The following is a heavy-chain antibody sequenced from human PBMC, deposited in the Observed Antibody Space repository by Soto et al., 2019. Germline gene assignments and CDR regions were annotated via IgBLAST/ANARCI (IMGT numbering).Heavy chain of an antibody. Sequence: EVQLVESGGGLVQPGGSLRLSCVASGFTFNYYWMHWVRQAPGKGLVWVSRIQSDGSSPDYVDSVKGRFTISRDNAKNTLYLQMNVLIAEDTAVYYCARGGDPDYWGQGTLVTVSS. CDR3: ARGGDPDY. J-gene: IGHJ4*02. V-gene: IGHV3-74*01. CDR2: IQSDGSSP. CDR1: GFTFNYYW.